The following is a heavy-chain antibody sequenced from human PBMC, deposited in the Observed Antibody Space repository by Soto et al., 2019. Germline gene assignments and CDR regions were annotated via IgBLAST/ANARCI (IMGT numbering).Heavy chain of an antibody. CDR3: ARAGMSTVTTKLVDL. Sequence: SETLSLTCAVSGSSIRSGHYWGWIRQPPGKGLEWIGRIYQSGSTNYDPSLKSRVTMSVDTSNNQFSLNLTSVTAADTAVYYCARAGMSTVTTKLVDLWGQGMQVTVSS. J-gene: IGHJ4*02. CDR2: IYQSGST. V-gene: IGHV4-38-2*01. D-gene: IGHD4-17*01. CDR1: GSSIRSGHY.